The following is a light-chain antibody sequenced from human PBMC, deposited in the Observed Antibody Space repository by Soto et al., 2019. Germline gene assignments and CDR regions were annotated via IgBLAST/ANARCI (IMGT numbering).Light chain of an antibody. V-gene: IGKV1-27*01. J-gene: IGKJ5*01. CDR2: AAS. Sequence: DIQMTQSPSSLSASVGDRVTITCRASQGISNYLAWYQQKPGKVPMLLIYAASTLQSGVPSRFSGSGSGTDFTLTISSLQPEDVATYYCQKYNSAPPFGQGTRLEIK. CDR3: QKYNSAPP. CDR1: QGISNY.